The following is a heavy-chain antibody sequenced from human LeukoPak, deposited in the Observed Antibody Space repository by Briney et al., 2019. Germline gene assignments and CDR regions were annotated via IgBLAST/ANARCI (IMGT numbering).Heavy chain of an antibody. J-gene: IGHJ4*02. CDR3: ARALERGYNYSFDY. D-gene: IGHD5-24*01. CDR2: FYTSGTT. CDR1: GGSISSGSYY. V-gene: IGHV4-61*02. Sequence: SQSLSLTCTVSGGSISSGSYYWNWIREPAGTGLGWIGRFYTSGTTNYNPSLKSRVTISVDTSKNQFSLKLSSVTAADTAVYYCARALERGYNYSFDYWGQGTLVTVSS.